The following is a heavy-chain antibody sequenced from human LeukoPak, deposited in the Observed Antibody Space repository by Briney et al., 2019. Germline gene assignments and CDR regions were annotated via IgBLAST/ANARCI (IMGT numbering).Heavy chain of an antibody. CDR2: TYYSGNT. CDR1: GESISSGDYY. D-gene: IGHD7-27*01. J-gene: IGHJ4*02. V-gene: IGHV4-30-4*08. CDR3: TREVWGSTFPDY. Sequence: SQTLSLTCTVSGESISSGDYYWNWIRQPPGKGLEWIGYTYYSGNTYYNPSLKSRVTISVDTSKNQFSLKLTSVTAADTAVYYCTREVWGSTFPDYWGQGTLVTVSS.